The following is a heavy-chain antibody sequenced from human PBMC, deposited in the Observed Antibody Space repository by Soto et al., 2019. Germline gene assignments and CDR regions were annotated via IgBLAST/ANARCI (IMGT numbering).Heavy chain of an antibody. J-gene: IGHJ4*02. CDR1: GGTFSSYA. D-gene: IGHD2-15*01. V-gene: IGHV1-8*02. CDR3: ARGPRVTATSFDY. CDR2: MSPNSGHT. Sequence: ASVKVSCKASGGTFSSYAISWVRQATGQGLEWMGWMSPNSGHTGYAQKFQGRVTMTRNTSISTAYMELSSLRSEDTAVYYCARGPRVTATSFDYWGQGTLVTVSS.